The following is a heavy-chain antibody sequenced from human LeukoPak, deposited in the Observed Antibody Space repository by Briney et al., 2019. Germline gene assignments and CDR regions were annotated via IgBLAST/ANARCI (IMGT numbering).Heavy chain of an antibody. J-gene: IGHJ6*04. D-gene: IGHD3-16*01. Sequence: GGSLRLSCAASGFTFSDYYMSWIRQAPGKGLEWVSYISSSGSTIYYADSVKGRFTISRDNAQSSLYLQMDSLRAEDTAVYYCARDGVVNFWVSYGTYNYYYHMDVWGKGTTVTVSS. CDR3: ARDGVVNFWVSYGTYNYYYHMDV. V-gene: IGHV3-11*04. CDR2: ISSSGSTI. CDR1: GFTFSDYY.